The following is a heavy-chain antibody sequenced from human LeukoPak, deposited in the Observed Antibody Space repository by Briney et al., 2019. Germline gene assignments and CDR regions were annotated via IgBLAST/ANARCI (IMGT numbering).Heavy chain of an antibody. J-gene: IGHJ4*02. D-gene: IGHD3-16*01. V-gene: IGHV3-21*01. CDR1: GFTFSSYS. CDR3: ASLGGGYHIYY. Sequence: GGSLRLSCAASGFTFSSYSMNWVRQAPGKGLEWVSSISSSSSYIYYADSVKGRFTISRDNAKNSLYMQMNNLRAEDTAVYYCASLGGGYHIYYWGQGTLVTVSS. CDR2: ISSSSSYI.